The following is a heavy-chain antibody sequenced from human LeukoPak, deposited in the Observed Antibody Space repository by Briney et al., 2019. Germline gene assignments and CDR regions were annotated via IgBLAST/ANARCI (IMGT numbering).Heavy chain of an antibody. V-gene: IGHV1-69*13. CDR2: IIPILGTA. D-gene: IGHD5-18*01. CDR1: GGTFSSYA. J-gene: IGHJ4*02. Sequence: ASVKVSCKASGGTFSSYAISWVRQAPGQGLEWMGGIIPILGTANYAQKFQGRVTITADESTSTAYMELSSLRSEDTAVYYCARSDTAMVTTIYSFDYWGQGTLVTVSS. CDR3: ARSDTAMVTTIYSFDY.